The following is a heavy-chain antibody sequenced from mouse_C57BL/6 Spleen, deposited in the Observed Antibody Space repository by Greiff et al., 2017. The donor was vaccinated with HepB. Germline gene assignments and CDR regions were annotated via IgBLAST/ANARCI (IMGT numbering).Heavy chain of an antibody. Sequence: VQLQQPGAELVKPGASVKLSCKASGYTFTSYWMHWVKQRPGQGLEWIGMIHPNSGSTNYNEKFKSKATLTVDKSSSTAYMQLSSLTSEDSAVYYCARVITTVVAPYAMDYWGQGTSVTVSS. CDR1: GYTFTSYW. J-gene: IGHJ4*01. CDR2: IHPNSGST. D-gene: IGHD1-1*01. CDR3: ARVITTVVAPYAMDY. V-gene: IGHV1-64*01.